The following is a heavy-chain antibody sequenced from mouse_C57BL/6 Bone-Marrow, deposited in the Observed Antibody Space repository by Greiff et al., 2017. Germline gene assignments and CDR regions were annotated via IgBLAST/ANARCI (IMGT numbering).Heavy chain of an antibody. CDR1: GFKIKDDY. V-gene: IGHV14-4*01. J-gene: IGHJ2*01. CDR2: IDPEIGDT. Sequence: DVKLQESGAELVRPGASVKLSCTASGFKIKDDYIHWVKQRPEQGLEWIGWIDPEIGDTEYASKFQGKATITSDTSSNTAYLKLSSLTSEDTAVYYCSSFDGNYFDFWGQGTPLTVAS. D-gene: IGHD2-3*01. CDR3: SSFDGNYFDF.